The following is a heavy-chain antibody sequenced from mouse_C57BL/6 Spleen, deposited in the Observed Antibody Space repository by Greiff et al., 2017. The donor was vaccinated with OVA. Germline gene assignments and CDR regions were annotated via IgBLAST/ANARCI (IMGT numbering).Heavy chain of an antibody. J-gene: IGHJ1*03. CDR2: ISSGSSTI. CDR3: ARRNWDGYFDV. V-gene: IGHV5-17*01. CDR1: GFTFSDYG. Sequence: EVKLQESGGGLVKPGGSLKLSCAASGFTFSDYGMHWVRQAPEKGLEWVAYISSGSSTIYYADTVKGRFTISRDNAKNTLFLQMTSLRSEDTAMYYCARRNWDGYFDVWGTGTTVTVAS. D-gene: IGHD4-1*01.